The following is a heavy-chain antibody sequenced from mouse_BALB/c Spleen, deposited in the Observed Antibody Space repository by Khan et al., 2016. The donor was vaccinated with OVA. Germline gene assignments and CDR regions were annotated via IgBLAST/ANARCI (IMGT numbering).Heavy chain of an antibody. J-gene: IGHJ2*01. D-gene: IGHD2-1*01. Sequence: VQLQQSGTVLARPGASVKMSCKASGYTFTSYWMHWVKQRPGQGLEWIGAIYPGNSDTNYNQKFKGKAKLTAVTSTSTAYMELNSLTNEDSAVYYCTRNGFGNYESWDYRGQGTTLTVSS. CDR1: GYTFTSYW. V-gene: IGHV1-5*01. CDR2: IYPGNSDT. CDR3: TRNGFGNYESWDY.